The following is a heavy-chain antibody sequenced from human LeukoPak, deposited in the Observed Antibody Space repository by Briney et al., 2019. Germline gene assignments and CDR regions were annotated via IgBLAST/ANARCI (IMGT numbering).Heavy chain of an antibody. CDR3: ASTEFLDH. J-gene: IGHJ4*02. CDR2: MSYDGSNK. Sequence: GGSLRLSCAASGFTFSSYAMHWVRQAPGKGLEWVAVMSYDGSNKYYADSVRGRFTISRDNSKNTLYLQMNSLRAEDTAVYYCASTEFLDHWGQGTLVTVSS. D-gene: IGHD3-10*01. CDR1: GFTFSSYA. V-gene: IGHV3-30-3*01.